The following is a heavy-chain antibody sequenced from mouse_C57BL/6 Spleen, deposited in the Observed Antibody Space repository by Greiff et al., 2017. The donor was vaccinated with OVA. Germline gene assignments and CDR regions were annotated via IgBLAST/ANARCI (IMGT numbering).Heavy chain of an antibody. CDR3: AREYNGSSYYAMDY. V-gene: IGHV1-42*01. CDR2: INPNTGGP. Sequence: VQLQQSGPELVKPGASVKISCKASGYSFTGYYMNWVKHSPEKSLEWIGEINPNTGGPPYNQKFKAKATLTVDKYSSTTYMQLKSLTSEYSEVYYCAREYNGSSYYAMDYWGQGTSVTVSS. CDR1: GYSFTGYY. J-gene: IGHJ4*01. D-gene: IGHD1-1*01.